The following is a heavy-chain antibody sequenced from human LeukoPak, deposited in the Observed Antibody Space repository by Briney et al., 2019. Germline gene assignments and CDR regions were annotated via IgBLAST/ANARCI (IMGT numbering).Heavy chain of an antibody. D-gene: IGHD1-1*01. Sequence: GGSLRLSCAASGFTFSSYAMSWVRQAPGKGLEWVLAISGSGGSTYYADSVKGRFTISRDNSKNTLYLQMNSLRAEDTAVYYCAKRRVLYNLFDYWGQGTLVTVSS. J-gene: IGHJ4*02. CDR2: ISGSGGST. CDR3: AKRRVLYNLFDY. V-gene: IGHV3-23*01. CDR1: GFTFSSYA.